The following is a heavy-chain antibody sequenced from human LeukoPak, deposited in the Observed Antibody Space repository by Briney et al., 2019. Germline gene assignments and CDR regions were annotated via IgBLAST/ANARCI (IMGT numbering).Heavy chain of an antibody. V-gene: IGHV2-5*02. CDR3: AHYNSYGPLGNWFDP. CDR2: IYWDDDK. J-gene: IGHJ5*02. CDR1: GSSLSTSGVG. Sequence: SGPTLVNPTQTLTLTCTFSGSSLSTSGVGVGWIRQPPGKALEWLALIYWDDDKRYSPSLKSRLTITKDTSKNQVVLTMTNMDPVDTATYYCAHYNSYGPLGNWFDPWGQGTLVTVSS. D-gene: IGHD5-18*01.